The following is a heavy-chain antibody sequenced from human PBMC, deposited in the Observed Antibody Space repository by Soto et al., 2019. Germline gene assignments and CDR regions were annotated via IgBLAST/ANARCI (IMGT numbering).Heavy chain of an antibody. D-gene: IGHD3-22*01. CDR3: AGADSSGYYWDDAFDI. CDR2: IIPIFGTA. J-gene: IGHJ3*02. Sequence: SVKVSCKASGGTFSSYAISWVRQAPGQGLEWMGGIIPIFGTANYAQKFQGRVTITADKSTSTAYMELSSLRSEDTAVYYCAGADSSGYYWDDAFDIWGEGTMVTVSS. CDR1: GGTFSSYA. V-gene: IGHV1-69*06.